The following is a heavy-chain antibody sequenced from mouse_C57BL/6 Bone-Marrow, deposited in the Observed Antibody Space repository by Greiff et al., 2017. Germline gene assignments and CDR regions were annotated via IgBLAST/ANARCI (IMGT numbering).Heavy chain of an antibody. CDR1: GFNIKDYY. V-gene: IGHV14-2*01. CDR3: ARGGNWVFDY. J-gene: IGHJ2*01. Sequence: VQLQQSGAELVKPGASVKLSCTASGFNIKDYYMHWVKQRTEQGLEWIGRIDPEDGETKYAPTFQGKATITADTSSNTAYLPLSSLTSEDTAVYYCARGGNWVFDYWGQGTTLTVSS. D-gene: IGHD2-1*01. CDR2: IDPEDGET.